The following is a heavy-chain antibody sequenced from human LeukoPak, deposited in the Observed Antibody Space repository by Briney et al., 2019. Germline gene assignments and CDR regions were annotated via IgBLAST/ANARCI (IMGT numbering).Heavy chain of an antibody. Sequence: SETLSLTCTVSGGSISSYYWSWIRQPPGKGLEWIGYIYYSGSTNYNPSLKSRVTISVDTSKNQFSLNLNSVTAADTAVYYCARGGDRSFDYWGQGTLVTASS. J-gene: IGHJ4*02. D-gene: IGHD3-10*01. CDR2: IYYSGST. CDR1: GGSISSYY. V-gene: IGHV4-59*12. CDR3: ARGGDRSFDY.